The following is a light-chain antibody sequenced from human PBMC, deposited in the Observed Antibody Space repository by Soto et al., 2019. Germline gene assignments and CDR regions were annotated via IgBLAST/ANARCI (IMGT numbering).Light chain of an antibody. CDR1: HDISNS. CDR2: AAS. CDR3: QKYNGAPPLFT. Sequence: DIQMTQSPSSLSASVGDRVTITCRASHDISNSLAWYQQKPGQVPKLVIFAASTLQSGVPSRFSGSGSGTDFILTINSLQPEDVATYYCQKYNGAPPLFTFGPGTKVDIK. V-gene: IGKV1-27*01. J-gene: IGKJ3*01.